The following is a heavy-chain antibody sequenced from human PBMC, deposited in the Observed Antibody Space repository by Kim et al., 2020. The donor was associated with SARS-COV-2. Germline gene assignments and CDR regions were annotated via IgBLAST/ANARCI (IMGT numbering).Heavy chain of an antibody. CDR2: ISAYNGNT. CDR1: GYTFTSYG. D-gene: IGHD6-6*01. Sequence: ASVKVSCKASGYTFTSYGISWVRQAPGQGLEWMGWISAYNGNTNYAQKLQGRVTMTTDTSTSTAYMELRSLRSDDTAVYYCARGLAARDYYYYYYGMDVWGQGTTVTVSS. V-gene: IGHV1-18*01. CDR3: ARGLAARDYYYYYYGMDV. J-gene: IGHJ6*02.